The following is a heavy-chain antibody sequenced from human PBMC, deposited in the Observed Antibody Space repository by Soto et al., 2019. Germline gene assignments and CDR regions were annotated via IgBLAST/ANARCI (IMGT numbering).Heavy chain of an antibody. Sequence: EVQLLESGGGLVQPGGSLRLSCAASGFTFSSYAMSWVGQAQGKGLEWVSAISGSGGSTYYADSVKGRFTISRDNSKNTLYLQMNSLRAEDTAVYYCARRSSGWYFDYWGQGTLVTVSS. CDR3: ARRSSGWYFDY. J-gene: IGHJ4*02. CDR2: ISGSGGST. V-gene: IGHV3-23*01. CDR1: GFTFSSYA. D-gene: IGHD6-19*01.